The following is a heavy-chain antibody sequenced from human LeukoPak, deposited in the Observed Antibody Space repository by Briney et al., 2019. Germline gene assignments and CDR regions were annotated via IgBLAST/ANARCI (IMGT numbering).Heavy chain of an antibody. J-gene: IGHJ4*02. CDR3: AKGSWGYSYGSAY. CDR1: GFTFSSYG. V-gene: IGHV3-30*18. Sequence: GGSLRLSCAASGFTFSSYGMHWVRQAPGKGLEWVAVISYDGSNKYYADSVKGRFTISRDNSKNTLYLQMNSLRAEDTAVYYCAKGSWGYSYGSAYWGQGTLVTVSS. CDR2: ISYDGSNK. D-gene: IGHD5-18*01.